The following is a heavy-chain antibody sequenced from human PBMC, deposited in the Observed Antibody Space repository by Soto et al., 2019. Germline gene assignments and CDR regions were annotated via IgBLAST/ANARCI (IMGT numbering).Heavy chain of an antibody. Sequence: SETLSLTCTVSGGSISSYYWSWIRQPPGKGLEWIGYINYSGSTNYNPSLKSRVTISVDTSKNQFSLKLSSVTAADTAVYYCARAFYVPDLRFDPWGQGTLVTVSS. CDR2: INYSGST. D-gene: IGHD3-10*02. CDR1: GGSISSYY. J-gene: IGHJ5*02. CDR3: ARAFYVPDLRFDP. V-gene: IGHV4-59*01.